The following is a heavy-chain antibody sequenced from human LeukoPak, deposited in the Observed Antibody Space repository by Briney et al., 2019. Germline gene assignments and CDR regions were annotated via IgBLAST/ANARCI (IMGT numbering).Heavy chain of an antibody. CDR3: AEGVYYFDY. CDR2: IYYSGST. J-gene: IGHJ4*02. CDR1: GGSISSSSYY. D-gene: IGHD3-16*01. V-gene: IGHV4-39*01. Sequence: ASETLSLTCTVSGGSISSSSYYWVRIRQPPGLGLEWIGSIYYSGSTYYNPSLKSRVTISVDTSKNQFSLKLSSVTAADTAVYYCAEGVYYFDYWGQGTLVSVSS.